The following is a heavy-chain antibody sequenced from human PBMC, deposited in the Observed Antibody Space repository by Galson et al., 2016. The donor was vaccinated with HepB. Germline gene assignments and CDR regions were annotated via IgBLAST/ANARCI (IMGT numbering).Heavy chain of an antibody. CDR3: ARDPVFGD. CDR2: IYHNGNT. Sequence: SETLSLTCAVSGGSISNSNWWSWVRRPPGKGLEWIGDIYHNGNTNYNPSLTSRVTMSVDQSKNQFSLNLISVTAADTAVYYCARDPVFGDWGQGTLVTVSS. CDR1: GGSISNSNW. V-gene: IGHV4-4*02. J-gene: IGHJ4*02.